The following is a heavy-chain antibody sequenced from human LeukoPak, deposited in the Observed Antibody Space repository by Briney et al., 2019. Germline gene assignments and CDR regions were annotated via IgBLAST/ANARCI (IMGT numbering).Heavy chain of an antibody. J-gene: IGHJ6*03. CDR2: INHSGST. Sequence: SETLSLTCAVYGGSFSGYYWSWIRQPPGKGLEWIGEINHSGSTNYNPSLKSRVTISVDTSKNQFSLKLSSVTAADTAVYYCARDWVNCSSTSCYHPIRDYYYYYYMDVWGKGTTVTVSS. CDR3: ARDWVNCSSTSCYHPIRDYYYYYYMDV. V-gene: IGHV4-34*01. CDR1: GGSFSGYY. D-gene: IGHD2-2*01.